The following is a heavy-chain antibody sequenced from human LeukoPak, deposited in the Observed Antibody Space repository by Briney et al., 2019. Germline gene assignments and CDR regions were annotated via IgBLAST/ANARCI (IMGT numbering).Heavy chain of an antibody. CDR3: ASYSGGWYPPAGFFDY. Sequence: SETLSLTCTVSGGSISSGGYYWSWIRQHPGKGLEWIGYIYYSGSTYYNPSLKSRVTISVDTSKNQFSLKLSSVTAADTAVYYWASYSGGWYPPAGFFDYGGQGTLVTVSS. V-gene: IGHV4-31*03. CDR1: GGSISSGGYY. J-gene: IGHJ4*02. CDR2: IYYSGST. D-gene: IGHD6-19*01.